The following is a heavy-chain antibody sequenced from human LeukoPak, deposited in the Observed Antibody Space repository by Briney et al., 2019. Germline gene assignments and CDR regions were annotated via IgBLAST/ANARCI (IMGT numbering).Heavy chain of an antibody. CDR2: MNPNSGNT. V-gene: IGHV1-8*01. J-gene: IGHJ5*02. D-gene: IGHD6-19*01. Sequence: GASVKVSCKASGYTFTTYDINWVRQATGQGLEWMGWMNPNSGNTGYTQKFQGRVAMTRNTSISTAYMELSSLRSEDTAVYYCARGRGSGHKENWFDPWGQGTLVTVSS. CDR1: GYTFTTYD. CDR3: ARGRGSGHKENWFDP.